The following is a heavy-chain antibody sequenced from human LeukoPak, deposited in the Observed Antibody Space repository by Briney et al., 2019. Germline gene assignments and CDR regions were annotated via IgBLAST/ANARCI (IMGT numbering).Heavy chain of an antibody. J-gene: IGHJ4*02. V-gene: IGHV3-66*01. CDR3: ASTFYGDSPPY. D-gene: IGHD4-17*01. Sequence: GSLRLSCAASGFTVSSNYMSWVRQAPGKGLEWGSVIYSGVSTYYADSVKGRFTISRDNSKNTLYLQMNSLRAEDTAVYYCASTFYGDSPPYWGQGTLVTVSS. CDR1: GFTVSSNY. CDR2: IYSGVST.